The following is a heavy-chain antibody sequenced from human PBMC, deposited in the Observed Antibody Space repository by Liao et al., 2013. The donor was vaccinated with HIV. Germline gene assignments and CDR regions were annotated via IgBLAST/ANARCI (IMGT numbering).Heavy chain of an antibody. V-gene: IGHV4-61*02. Sequence: QVQLQESGPGLVKPSQTLSLTCTVSGGSISSGSYYWSWIRQPAGKGLEWIGRIYTSGSTNYNPSLKSRVTISVDTSKNQFSLKLSSVTAADTAVYYCARADSGSSLRGNAFDIWGQGTMVTVSS. CDR2: IYTSGST. CDR1: GGSISSGSYY. J-gene: IGHJ3*02. D-gene: IGHD1-26*01. CDR3: ARADSGSSLRGNAFDI.